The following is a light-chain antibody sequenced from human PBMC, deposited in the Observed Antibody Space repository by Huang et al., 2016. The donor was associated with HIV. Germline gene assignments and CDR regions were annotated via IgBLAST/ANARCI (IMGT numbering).Light chain of an antibody. CDR3: MQGTHWPPYT. V-gene: IGKV2-30*02. CDR1: QSLVHSDGNTY. Sequence: DVVMTQSPLFLPVTLGQPASISCRSSQSLVHSDGNTYLTCFQHRPGQSPRRLIYKVSNRDSGVPDRFSGSGSGTDFTLKISRVEAEDLGVYYCMQGTHWPPYTFGQGTKLEIK. J-gene: IGKJ2*01. CDR2: KVS.